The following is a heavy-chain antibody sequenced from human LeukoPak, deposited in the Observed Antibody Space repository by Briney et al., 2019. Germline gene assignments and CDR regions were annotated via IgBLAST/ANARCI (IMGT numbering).Heavy chain of an antibody. CDR2: IYYSGST. V-gene: IGHV4-39*01. CDR3: ARLDIAAAGVDY. Sequence: PGGSLRLSCAASGFTFSDYYMSWIRQAPGKGLEWIGSIYYSGSTYYNPSLKSRVTISVDTSKNQFSLKLSSVTAADTAVYYCARLDIAAAGVDYWGQGTLVTVSS. J-gene: IGHJ4*02. D-gene: IGHD6-13*01. CDR1: GFTFSDYY.